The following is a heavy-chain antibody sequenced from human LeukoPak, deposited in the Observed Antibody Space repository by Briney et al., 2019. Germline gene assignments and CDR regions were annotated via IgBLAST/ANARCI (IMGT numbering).Heavy chain of an antibody. Sequence: PGGSLRLSCAASGVTFSTTGMTWVRQAPGKGLEWVSCISDGGAGTYYADSVKGRFTISRDNSKNTLFLQMNSLRAEDSAIYYCAKEGGSGPGYYGMDVWGQGNTVTVSS. CDR1: GVTFSTTG. V-gene: IGHV3-23*01. CDR3: AKEGGSGPGYYGMDV. D-gene: IGHD6-19*01. CDR2: ISDGGAGT. J-gene: IGHJ6*02.